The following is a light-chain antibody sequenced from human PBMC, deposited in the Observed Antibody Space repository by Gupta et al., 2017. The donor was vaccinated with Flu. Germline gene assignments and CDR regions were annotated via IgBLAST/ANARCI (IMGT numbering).Light chain of an antibody. CDR2: DVT. CDR1: SSDVGGSDY. J-gene: IGLJ1*01. V-gene: IGLV2-14*04. CDR3: SSYTSGSTFYV. Sequence: SSDVGGSDYVSWYQQHPDIAPKLIIYDVTCRPSGGSSRFSGSTSGNTASLTISGLQAEDETDYYCSSYTSGSTFYVFGTGTKVTVL.